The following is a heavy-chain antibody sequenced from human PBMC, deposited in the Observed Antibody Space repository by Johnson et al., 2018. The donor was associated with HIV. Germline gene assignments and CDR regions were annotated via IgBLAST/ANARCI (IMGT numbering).Heavy chain of an antibody. D-gene: IGHD1-1*01. CDR1: GFSFSSYA. CDR2: VSYDGSER. J-gene: IGHJ3*02. V-gene: IGHV3-30*04. Sequence: QVQLVESGGGVVQPGRSLRLSCVASGFSFSSYAMHWVRQAPGKGLEWVAVVSYDGSERYYADSVKGRFTISRDNSKNTLYLQMNSLRAEDTAVYYCAKATTGSDAFDIWGQGTMVTVSS. CDR3: AKATTGSDAFDI.